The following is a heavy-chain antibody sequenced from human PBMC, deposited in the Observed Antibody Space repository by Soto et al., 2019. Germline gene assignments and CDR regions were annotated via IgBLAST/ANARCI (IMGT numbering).Heavy chain of an antibody. J-gene: IGHJ4*02. CDR1: GYSVSSNSAA. D-gene: IGHD6-6*01. Sequence: SHTLSLTCAISGYSVSSNSAAWNWIRQSPSRGLEWLGRTYYRSKWYNDYAVSVKSRITINPDTSKNQFSLQLNSVTPEDTAVYYCAREEGIEYSSSPGDYWGQGTLVTVSS. CDR2: TYYRSKWYN. V-gene: IGHV6-1*01. CDR3: AREEGIEYSSSPGDY.